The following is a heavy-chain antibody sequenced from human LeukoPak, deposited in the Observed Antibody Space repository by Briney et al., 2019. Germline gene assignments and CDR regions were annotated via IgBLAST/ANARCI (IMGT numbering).Heavy chain of an antibody. D-gene: IGHD2-2*01. Sequence: GGSLRLSCAASGFTFNTYEMNWVRLAPGKGPEWVSSISGSSDYIYYADSVKGRFTISRDDAKTSLYLQMNSLRADEDTAVYYCARGYCSSTTCSIDYWGQGTLVTVSS. CDR3: ARGYCSSTTCSIDY. CDR2: ISGSSDYI. J-gene: IGHJ4*02. CDR1: GFTFNTYE. V-gene: IGHV3-21*01.